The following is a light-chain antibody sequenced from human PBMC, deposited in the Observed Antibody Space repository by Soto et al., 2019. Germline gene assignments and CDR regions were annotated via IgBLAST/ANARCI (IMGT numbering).Light chain of an antibody. J-gene: IGKJ2*01. Sequence: DIQMTQSPSTLSASGGYRVTITCRASQSISSWLAWYQQKPGKAPKLLIYDASSLESGVPSRFSGSGSGTEFTLTISSLQPDDFATYYCQQYNSYWMYTFGQGTKLEIK. CDR1: QSISSW. CDR2: DAS. V-gene: IGKV1-5*01. CDR3: QQYNSYWMYT.